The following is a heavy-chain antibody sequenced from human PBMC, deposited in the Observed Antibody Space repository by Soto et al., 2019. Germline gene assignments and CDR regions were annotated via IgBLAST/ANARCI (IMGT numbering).Heavy chain of an antibody. CDR1: GFTFSSYA. CDR2: ISGSGGST. V-gene: IGHV3-23*01. CDR3: AKDYPRVGGATPLIGYYYGMDV. J-gene: IGHJ6*02. Sequence: GGSLRLSCAASGFTFSSYAMSWVRQAPGKGLEWVSAISGSGGSTYYADSVKGRFTISRDNSKNTLYLQMNSLRAEDTAVYYCAKDYPRVGGATPLIGYYYGMDVWGQGTTVTVSS. D-gene: IGHD1-26*01.